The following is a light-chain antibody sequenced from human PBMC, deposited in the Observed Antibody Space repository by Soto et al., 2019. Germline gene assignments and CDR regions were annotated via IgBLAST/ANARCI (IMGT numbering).Light chain of an antibody. J-gene: IGKJ4*01. CDR1: QNISTS. V-gene: IGKV1-27*01. Sequence: DIQMTQSPSSLSASVGDRVTITCRASQNISTSLAWYQQKPGKVPKVLIYATSILQSGVPARFSGSGPGTDFPLTISSLQPEDVATYYCQNYNSAPLTFGGGTKVEI. CDR2: ATS. CDR3: QNYNSAPLT.